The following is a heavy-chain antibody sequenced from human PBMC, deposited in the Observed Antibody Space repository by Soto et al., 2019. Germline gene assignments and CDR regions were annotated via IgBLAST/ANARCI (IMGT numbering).Heavy chain of an antibody. Sequence: QVQLQESGPELVKSSQTLSLTCTVSNGSISTNGHYWTWIRQRPGKGLEWIAYIYYTGNSYYNPSLKSQHTISIDTSKNQFSLTLRSVTAADTAVYYCAREQWGFDSWGQGTLVTVSS. D-gene: IGHD6-19*01. CDR2: IYYTGNS. CDR3: AREQWGFDS. CDR1: NGSISTNGHY. V-gene: IGHV4-31*01. J-gene: IGHJ4*02.